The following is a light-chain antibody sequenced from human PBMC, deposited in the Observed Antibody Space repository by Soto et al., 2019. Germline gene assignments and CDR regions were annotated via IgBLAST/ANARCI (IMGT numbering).Light chain of an antibody. CDR2: GAS. Sequence: DIVLTQSPDTLSLSPGERATLSCRASQSVSSSYFAWYQQKPGQAPRLLVSGASSRATGIPDRFSGSGSGADFTLTISRLEPEDFAVYYCQQYDTSPLTFGGGTKVEI. CDR3: QQYDTSPLT. CDR1: QSVSSSY. V-gene: IGKV3-20*01. J-gene: IGKJ4*01.